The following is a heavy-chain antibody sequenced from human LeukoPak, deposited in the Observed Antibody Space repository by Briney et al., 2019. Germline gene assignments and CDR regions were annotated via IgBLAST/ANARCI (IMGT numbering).Heavy chain of an antibody. CDR1: GFTFSSYS. J-gene: IGHJ4*02. Sequence: GGSLRLSCAACGFTFSSYSMNWVRQAPGKGLEWVSSISSSSYIYYADSVKGRFTISRDNAKNSLYLQMNSLRAEDTAVYYCARAGYSSSWYIGYWGQGTLVTVSS. CDR3: ARAGYSSSWYIGY. D-gene: IGHD6-13*01. CDR2: ISSSSYI. V-gene: IGHV3-21*01.